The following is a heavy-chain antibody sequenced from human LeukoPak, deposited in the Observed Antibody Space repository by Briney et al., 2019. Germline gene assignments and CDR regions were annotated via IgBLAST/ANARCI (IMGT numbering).Heavy chain of an antibody. V-gene: IGHV3-49*04. D-gene: IGHD1-14*01. CDR3: SRVPGFTRDGFDI. CDR2: IRSKTYGGTT. CDR1: GFTFGDYT. J-gene: IGHJ3*02. Sequence: GRSLTLSCTASGFTFGDYTMTWVRQAPGTGLEWVGFIRSKTYGGTTEYAASVRGRFTVSRDDSKSIAYLQINSLTADDTAVYYCSRVPGFTRDGFDIWGQGTMVTVSS.